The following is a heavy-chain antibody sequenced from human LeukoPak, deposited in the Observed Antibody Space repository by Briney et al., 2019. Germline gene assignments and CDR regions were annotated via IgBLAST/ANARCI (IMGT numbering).Heavy chain of an antibody. Sequence: SETLSLTCTVSSGPITNYYWTWIRQPAGKGLEWIGRMYSSGSTNYNPSLKSRVIMSVDTSKNQFSLKLSSVTAADTAVYYCARDGNRLQSAPNYYYYMDVWGKGTTVTVSS. D-gene: IGHD1-26*01. CDR2: MYSSGST. J-gene: IGHJ6*03. CDR3: ARDGNRLQSAPNYYYYMDV. V-gene: IGHV4-4*07. CDR1: SGPITNYY.